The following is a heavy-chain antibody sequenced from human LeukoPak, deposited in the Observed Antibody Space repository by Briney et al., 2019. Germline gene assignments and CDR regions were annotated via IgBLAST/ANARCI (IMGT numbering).Heavy chain of an antibody. V-gene: IGHV4-34*01. D-gene: IGHD6-25*01. CDR2: INHSGST. J-gene: IGHJ6*02. Sequence: PSETLSLTCAVYGGSFSGYYWSWIRQPPGKGLEWIGEINHSGSTNYNPSLKSRVTISVDTSKNQFSLKLSSVTAADTAVYYCARIAAATTGYYYYYYGMDVWGQGTTVTVSS. CDR1: GGSFSGYY. CDR3: ARIAAATTGYYYYYYGMDV.